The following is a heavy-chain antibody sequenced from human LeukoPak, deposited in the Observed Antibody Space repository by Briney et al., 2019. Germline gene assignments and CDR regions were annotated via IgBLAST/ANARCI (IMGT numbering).Heavy chain of an antibody. CDR3: AREYGDYGNAFDI. D-gene: IGHD4-17*01. J-gene: IGHJ3*02. CDR1: GFTFRNYA. CDR2: ISSDGSNT. Sequence: GGSLRLSCAASGFTFRNYAMHWVRQAPGKGLEGVAVISSDGSNTNYAESVKGRFTISRDNSKNMLYLQMSSLRAEDTAVYFCAREYGDYGNAFDIWGQGTVVTVSS. V-gene: IGHV3-30-3*01.